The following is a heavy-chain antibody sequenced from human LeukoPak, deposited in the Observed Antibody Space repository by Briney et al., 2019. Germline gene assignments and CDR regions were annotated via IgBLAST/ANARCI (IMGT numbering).Heavy chain of an antibody. Sequence: GESLRISCKGSGYSFTTYWIGWVRQMPGKGLGWMGIIYPADSDTRYSLTFQGQVTISADKSISTAYLQCSSLKASDSAIYYCARWDSKRRGYGYDFLDYWGQGTLVTVSS. D-gene: IGHD5-18*01. CDR2: IYPADSDT. J-gene: IGHJ4*02. CDR1: GYSFTTYW. V-gene: IGHV5-51*01. CDR3: ARWDSKRRGYGYDFLDY.